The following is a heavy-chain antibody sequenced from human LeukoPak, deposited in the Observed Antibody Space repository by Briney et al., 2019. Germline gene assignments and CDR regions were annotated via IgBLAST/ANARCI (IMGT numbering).Heavy chain of an antibody. CDR3: ARSLRVRGVPDYMDV. V-gene: IGHV3-53*01. CDR2: IYKSAIT. CDR1: GFTFSSYA. J-gene: IGHJ6*03. D-gene: IGHD3-10*01. Sequence: GGSLRLFCAASGFTFSSYAMSWVRQAPGKGLEWVSVIYKSAITYYADTVRGRFTISRDNSKNTLFLQMNSLSAEDTAVYYCARSLRVRGVPDYMDVWGKGTTVTISS.